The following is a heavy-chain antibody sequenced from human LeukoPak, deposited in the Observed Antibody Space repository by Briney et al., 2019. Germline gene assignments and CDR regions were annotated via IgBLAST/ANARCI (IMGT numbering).Heavy chain of an antibody. CDR3: ARRSSTHAFDI. Sequence: ASVKVSCKASGYTFTSYAMNWVRQAPGQGLEWLGWINPNSGGTIYAQKFQGRVTMTRDTSISTAYMDLRSLKSDDTAIYYCARRSSTHAFDIWGQGTILTVSP. CDR2: INPNSGGT. J-gene: IGHJ3*02. CDR1: GYTFTSYA. V-gene: IGHV1-2*02. D-gene: IGHD3-10*01.